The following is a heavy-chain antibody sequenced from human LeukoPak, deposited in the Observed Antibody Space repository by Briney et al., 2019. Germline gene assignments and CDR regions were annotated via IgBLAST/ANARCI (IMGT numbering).Heavy chain of an antibody. CDR2: IIPIFGTA. J-gene: IGHJ4*02. D-gene: IGHD5-12*01. V-gene: IGHV1-69*01. Sequence: AWVKVSCKASGGTFSRYAISWVRPAPGQGLEWMGGIIPIFGTANYAQKFQGRVTITVDESTSAAYMEVSSLRSEDTAVYYCARAYSGYDFFDYRGQGILVTVSS. CDR3: ARAYSGYDFFDY. CDR1: GGTFSRYA.